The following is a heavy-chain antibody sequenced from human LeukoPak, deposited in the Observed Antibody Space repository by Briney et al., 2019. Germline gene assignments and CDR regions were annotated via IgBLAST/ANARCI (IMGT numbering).Heavy chain of an antibody. V-gene: IGHV4-34*01. CDR1: GGSFSGYY. CDR2: INHSGST. J-gene: IGHJ5*02. D-gene: IGHD6-13*01. Sequence: SETLSLTCAVYGGSFSGYYWSWIRQPPGKGLEWIGEINHSGSTNYTPSLKSRVTISVDTSKNQFSLKLSSVTAADTAVYYCARKVYSSLVRWFDPWGQGTLVTVSS. CDR3: ARKVYSSLVRWFDP.